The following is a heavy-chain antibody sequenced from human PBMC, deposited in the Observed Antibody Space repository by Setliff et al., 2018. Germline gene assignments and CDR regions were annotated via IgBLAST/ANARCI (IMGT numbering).Heavy chain of an antibody. CDR1: GDSIYNQF. CDR3: ARDTPHDPVSSNWYRNWFDP. CDR2: ILSSGGT. J-gene: IGHJ5*02. D-gene: IGHD6-13*01. Sequence: PSETLSLTCTVSGDSIYNQFWSWVRQPAGKGVEWIGHILSSGGTNYNPSLKNRVSISLDTSKNQFSLNLNSVTAADTAVYFCARDTPHDPVSSNWYRNWFDPWGQGILVTVSS. V-gene: IGHV4-4*07.